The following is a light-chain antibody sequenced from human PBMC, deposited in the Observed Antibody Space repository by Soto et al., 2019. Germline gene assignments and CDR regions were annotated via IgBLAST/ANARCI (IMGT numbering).Light chain of an antibody. CDR3: QHYQSGHPIT. V-gene: IGKV3-20*01. J-gene: IGKJ5*01. CDR1: QSVGNR. Sequence: EILLTQSPDTRSFSPGGTGTLSCRAAQSVGNRLAWYQHKTGQAPRLLISGASSRATGIPDRFTGSGSETSFTLTISRLEPEDFALYYCQHYQSGHPITFGQGTRLEIK. CDR2: GAS.